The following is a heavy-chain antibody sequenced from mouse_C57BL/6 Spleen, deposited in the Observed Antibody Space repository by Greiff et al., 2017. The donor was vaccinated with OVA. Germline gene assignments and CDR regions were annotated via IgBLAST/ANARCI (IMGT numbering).Heavy chain of an antibody. Sequence: QVQLQQPGAELVRPGTSVKLSCKASGYTFTSYWMHWVKQRPGQGLEWIGVIDPSDSYTNYNQKFKGKATLTVDTSTSTAYMQLSSLTSEDSAVYYCARGKAYDYDAVYWGQGTTLTVSS. CDR2: IDPSDSYT. CDR3: ARGKAYDYDAVY. CDR1: GYTFTSYW. D-gene: IGHD2-4*01. J-gene: IGHJ2*01. V-gene: IGHV1-59*01.